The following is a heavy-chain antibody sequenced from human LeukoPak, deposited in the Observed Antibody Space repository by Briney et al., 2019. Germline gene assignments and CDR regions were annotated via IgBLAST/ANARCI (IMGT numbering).Heavy chain of an antibody. CDR3: ARDQGRLSGGNSLRYYYYYYMDV. CDR2: IIPIFGTA. D-gene: IGHD4-23*01. Sequence: SVKVSCKASGGTFSSYAISWVRQAPGQGLEWMGGIIPIFGTANYAQKFQGRVTITADESTSTAYMELSSLRSEDTSVYYCARDQGRLSGGNSLRYYYYYYMDVWGKGTTVTISS. V-gene: IGHV1-69*01. J-gene: IGHJ6*03. CDR1: GGTFSSYA.